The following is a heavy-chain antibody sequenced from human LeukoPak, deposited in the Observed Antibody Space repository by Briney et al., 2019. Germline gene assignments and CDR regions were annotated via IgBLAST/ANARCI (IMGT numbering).Heavy chain of an antibody. V-gene: IGHV3-7*01. D-gene: IGHD6-19*01. Sequence: GGSLRLSCAASGFTFSSYWMSWVRQAPGKGLEWVANIKRDGSEKYYVDSVKGRFTISRDNAKNSLYLQMNSLRAEDTAVYYCARVPSSGWSYYYYYYMDVWGKGTTVTVSS. CDR3: ARVPSSGWSYYYYYYMDV. CDR1: GFTFSSYW. CDR2: IKRDGSEK. J-gene: IGHJ6*03.